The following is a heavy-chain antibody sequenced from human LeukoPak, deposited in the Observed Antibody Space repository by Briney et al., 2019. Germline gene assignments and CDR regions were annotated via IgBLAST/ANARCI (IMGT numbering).Heavy chain of an antibody. CDR1: GGSFSGYY. CDR2: INHSGST. CDR3: ARVDSSGWSRVDY. J-gene: IGHJ4*02. V-gene: IGHV4-34*01. Sequence: PSETLSLTCAVYGGSFSGYYWSWIRQPPGKGLEWIGEINHSGSTNYNLSLKSRVTISVDTSKNQFSLKLSSVTAADTAVYYCARVDSSGWSRVDYWGQGALVTVSS. D-gene: IGHD6-19*01.